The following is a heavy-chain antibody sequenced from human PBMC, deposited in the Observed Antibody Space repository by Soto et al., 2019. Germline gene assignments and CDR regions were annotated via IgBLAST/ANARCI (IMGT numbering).Heavy chain of an antibody. CDR3: ARRGYDFSYYFDY. Sequence: SETLSLTCTVSGGSISSYYWSWIRQPPGKGLEWIGYIYYSGSTNYNPSLKSRVTISVDTSKNQFSLKLSSVTAADTAVYYCARRGYDFSYYFDYWGQGTLVTVSS. CDR2: IYYSGST. D-gene: IGHD5-12*01. CDR1: GGSISSYY. V-gene: IGHV4-59*08. J-gene: IGHJ4*02.